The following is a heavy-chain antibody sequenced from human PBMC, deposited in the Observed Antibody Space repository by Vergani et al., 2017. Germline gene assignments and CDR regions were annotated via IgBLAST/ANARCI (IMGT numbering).Heavy chain of an antibody. D-gene: IGHD3-16*01. CDR1: GYTFTGYY. Sequence: QVQLVQSGAEVKKPGASVKVSCKASGYTFTGYYMHWVRQAPGQGLEWMGWINPNSGGTNYAQKFQGRVTMTRDTSISTAYMELSRLRSDDTAVYYCARGDLGEIGYYYYYMDVWGKGTTVTVSS. CDR2: INPNSGGT. CDR3: ARGDLGEIGYYYYYMDV. J-gene: IGHJ6*03. V-gene: IGHV1-2*02.